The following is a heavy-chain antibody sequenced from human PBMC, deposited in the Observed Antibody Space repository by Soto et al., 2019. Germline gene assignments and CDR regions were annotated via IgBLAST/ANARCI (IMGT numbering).Heavy chain of an antibody. Sequence: QVQLVQSGAEVRQPASSVKVSCKTSGGTFSSYAISWVRQAPGQGLEWMGGIVPIVDTSTYAQKFQGRVTITADESLSTAYTELRNLRTDEPAVYYCLTAAAIHGYPDSWGHRNLVTVSS. CDR1: GGTFSSYA. V-gene: IGHV1-69*12. J-gene: IGHJ4*03. CDR2: IVPIVDTS. D-gene: IGHD6-13*01. CDR3: LTAAAIHGYPDS.